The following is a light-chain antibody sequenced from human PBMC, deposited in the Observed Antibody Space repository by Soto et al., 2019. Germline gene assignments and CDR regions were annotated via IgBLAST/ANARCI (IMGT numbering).Light chain of an antibody. CDR3: RPYARCNPIV. V-gene: IGLV2-8*01. CDR1: SSEVGDNY. CDR2: EVS. J-gene: IGLJ1*01. Sequence: QSVLTQPPSAPGSPGQSVTISCTGTSSEVGDNYVSWYQQHLGKAPKLIVYEVSQRPSGVPDRFSGSKSGNTDSLTVSGLQTEDEADYYCRPYARCNPIVFCSGTESTVL.